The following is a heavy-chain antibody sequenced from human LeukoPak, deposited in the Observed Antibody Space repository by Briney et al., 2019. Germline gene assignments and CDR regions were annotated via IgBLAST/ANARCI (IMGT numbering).Heavy chain of an antibody. CDR3: AKDRDRTSGYFDY. D-gene: IGHD1/OR15-1a*01. CDR2: ISGSGGST. V-gene: IGHV3-23*01. CDR1: GFMFSSYA. J-gene: IGHJ4*02. Sequence: GGSLRLSCAASGFMFSSYAMSWVRQAPGKGLEWVSAISGSGGSTYYADSVKGRFTISRDNSKNTLYLQMNSLRAEDTAVYYCAKDRDRTSGYFDYWGQGTLVTVSS.